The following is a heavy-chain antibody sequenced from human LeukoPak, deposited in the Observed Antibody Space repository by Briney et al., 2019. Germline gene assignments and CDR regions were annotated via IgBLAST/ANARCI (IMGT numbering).Heavy chain of an antibody. CDR2: IIPILGIA. CDR1: GGTFSSYA. V-gene: IGHV1-69*04. Sequence: SVKVSCKASGGTFSSYAISWVRQAPGQGLEWMGRIIPILGIANYAQKFQGRVTITADKSTSTAYMELSSLRSEDTAVYYCARDLERYNWNDGGDYWGQGTLVTVSS. J-gene: IGHJ4*02. D-gene: IGHD1-1*01. CDR3: ARDLERYNWNDGGDY.